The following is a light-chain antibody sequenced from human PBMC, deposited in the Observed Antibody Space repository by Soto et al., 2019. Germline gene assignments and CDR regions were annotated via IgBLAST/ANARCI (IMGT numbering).Light chain of an antibody. V-gene: IGLV2-11*01. CDR2: DVI. Sequence: QSALTQPRSVSGSPGQSVTISCTGTNSDIGAYNSVSWYQQHPGKAPKLMIYDVIKRPSGVPDRFSGSKSGNTASLTISGLQAEDEADYFCYSYAGTYTWVFGGGTKLTVL. J-gene: IGLJ3*02. CDR1: NSDIGAYNS. CDR3: YSYAGTYTWV.